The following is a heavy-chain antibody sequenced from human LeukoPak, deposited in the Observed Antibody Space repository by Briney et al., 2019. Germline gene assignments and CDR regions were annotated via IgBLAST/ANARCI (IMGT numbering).Heavy chain of an antibody. CDR1: GFNFSSFV. D-gene: IGHD3-3*01. CDR3: AKKSPIFGVVIPLFDY. J-gene: IGHJ4*02. V-gene: IGHV3-23*01. CDR2: ISASGRGT. Sequence: QPGGSLRLSCAGSGFNFSSFVMTWVRQAPGKGLEWVSSISASGRGTYYADSVKGRFTISRDNSKNTLYLQVNSLRAEDTAVYHCAKKSPIFGVVIPLFDYWGQGTLVSVSS.